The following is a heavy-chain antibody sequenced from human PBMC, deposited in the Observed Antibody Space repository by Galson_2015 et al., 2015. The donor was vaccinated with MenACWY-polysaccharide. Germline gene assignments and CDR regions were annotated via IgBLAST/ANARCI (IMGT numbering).Heavy chain of an antibody. D-gene: IGHD6-6*01. Sequence: SVKVSCKASGYTFTSYGINWVRQATGQGLEWMGWMNPNSGNTGYAQKFQGRVTMTRNTSISTAYMELSSLRSEDTAVYYCARGSEHSSSYSDYWGQGTLVTVSS. V-gene: IGHV1-8*01. CDR2: MNPNSGNT. CDR3: ARGSEHSSSYSDY. CDR1: GYTFTSYG. J-gene: IGHJ4*02.